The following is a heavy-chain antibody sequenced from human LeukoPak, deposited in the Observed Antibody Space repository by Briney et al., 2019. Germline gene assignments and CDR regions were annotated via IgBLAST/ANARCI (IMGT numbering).Heavy chain of an antibody. CDR3: SKGPKYSSRYPDY. Sequence: GGSLRLSCAASGFTFSSYAMSWLRQAPGKGLEWVSAISGSGGSTHYADSVKGRFTISRDNSKNTLYLQMNSLRAEDTAVYYCSKGPKYSSRYPDYWGQGTLVTVSS. V-gene: IGHV3-23*01. CDR1: GFTFSSYA. J-gene: IGHJ4*02. D-gene: IGHD6-6*01. CDR2: ISGSGGST.